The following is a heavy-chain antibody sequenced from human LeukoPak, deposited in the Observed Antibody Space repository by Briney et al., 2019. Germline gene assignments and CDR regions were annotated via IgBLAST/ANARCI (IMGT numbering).Heavy chain of an antibody. CDR2: ISGSDGST. CDR3: AKDSAKKYDDY. D-gene: IGHD2/OR15-2a*01. J-gene: IGHJ4*02. CDR1: GFTFSSYA. Sequence: PGGSLRFSCAASGFTFSSYAMSWVRQAPGKGLEWVSGISGSDGSTNYADSVKGRFTISRENSKNTLYLQMNSLRAEDTAVYYCAKDSAKKYDDYWGQGTLVTVSS. V-gene: IGHV3-23*01.